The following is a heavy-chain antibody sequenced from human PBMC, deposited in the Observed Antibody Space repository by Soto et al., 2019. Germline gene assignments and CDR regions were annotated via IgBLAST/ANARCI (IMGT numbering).Heavy chain of an antibody. CDR3: AHKHHLRVLDI. CDR2: INWNDDE. Sequence: QITLKESGPTMVKPTQTLTLTCTFSGFSLNTRAVGVGWIRQPPGGALEWLALINWNDDERYCPSLKDRLTSPKDTAKNHLALTTTNIDPVYKDQYYYAHKHHLRVLDIWGQGT. J-gene: IGHJ3*02. CDR1: GFSLNTRAVG. V-gene: IGHV2-5*01.